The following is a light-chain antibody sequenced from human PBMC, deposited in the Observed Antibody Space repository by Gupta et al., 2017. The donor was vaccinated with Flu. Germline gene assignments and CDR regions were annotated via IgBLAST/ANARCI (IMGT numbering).Light chain of an antibody. V-gene: IGKV1-39*01. Sequence: GDRVTITCRTSEIINTNLNWYQQKPGKAPKLLIYVASHLQSGVPSRFSGSGSGTDFTLTISNIQLEDFATYYCQQSQSSWLTFGGGTKVEI. J-gene: IGKJ4*01. CDR1: EIINTN. CDR3: QQSQSSWLT. CDR2: VAS.